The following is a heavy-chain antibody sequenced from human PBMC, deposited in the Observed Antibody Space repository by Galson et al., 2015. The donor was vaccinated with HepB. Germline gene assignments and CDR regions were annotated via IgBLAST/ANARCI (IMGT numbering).Heavy chain of an antibody. CDR2: IIPILGIA. CDR1: GGTFSSYA. D-gene: IGHD3-3*01. Sequence: SVKVSCKASGGTFSSYAISWVRQAPGQGLEWMGRIIPILGIANYAQKFQGRVTITADKSTSTAYMELSSLRSEDTAVYYCARVHVAVEWLSTSPHYYYGMDVWGQGTTVTVSS. J-gene: IGHJ6*02. V-gene: IGHV1-69*04. CDR3: ARVHVAVEWLSTSPHYYYGMDV.